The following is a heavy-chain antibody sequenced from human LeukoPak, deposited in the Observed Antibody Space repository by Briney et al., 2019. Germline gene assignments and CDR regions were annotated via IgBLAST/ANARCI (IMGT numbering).Heavy chain of an antibody. CDR2: ISGSGGST. Sequence: GGSLRLSCAASGFTFSSYAMRWVRQAPGKGLEWVSAISGSGGSTYYADSVKGRFTISRDNSKNTLYLQMNSLRAEDTAVYYCAKLEYQLLGKFDYWGQGTLVTVSS. V-gene: IGHV3-23*01. J-gene: IGHJ4*02. CDR1: GFTFSSYA. CDR3: AKLEYQLLGKFDY. D-gene: IGHD2-2*01.